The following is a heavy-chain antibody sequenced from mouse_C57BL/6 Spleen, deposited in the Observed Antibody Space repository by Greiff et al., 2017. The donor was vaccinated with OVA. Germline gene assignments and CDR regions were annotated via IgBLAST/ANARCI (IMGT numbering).Heavy chain of an antibody. J-gene: IGHJ3*01. CDR3: ARDDYDGAPFAY. D-gene: IGHD2-4*01. V-gene: IGHV2-9-1*01. Sequence: VKLVESGPGLVAPSQSLSITCTVSGFSLTSYAISWVRQPTGKGLEWLGVIWTGGGTNYNSALKSRLSISKDNSKSQVFLKMNSLQTDDTARYYCARDDYDGAPFAYWGQGTLVTVSA. CDR2: IWTGGGT. CDR1: GFSLTSYA.